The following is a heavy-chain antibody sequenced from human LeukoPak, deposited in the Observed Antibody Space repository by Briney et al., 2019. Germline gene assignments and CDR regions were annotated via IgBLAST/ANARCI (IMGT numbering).Heavy chain of an antibody. J-gene: IGHJ3*02. D-gene: IGHD6-19*01. CDR3: ASREWLVLFDI. Sequence: SETLSLTCTVSGGSISSSSYYWGWIRQPPGKGLEWNGSIYYSGSTYYNPSLKSRVTISVDTSKNQFSLKLSSVTASDTAVYYCASREWLVLFDIWGQVTMVTVSS. CDR1: GGSISSSSYY. CDR2: IYYSGST. V-gene: IGHV4-39*07.